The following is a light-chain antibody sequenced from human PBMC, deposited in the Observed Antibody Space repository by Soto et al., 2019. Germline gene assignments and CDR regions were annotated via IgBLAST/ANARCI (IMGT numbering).Light chain of an antibody. V-gene: IGKV1-6*01. Sequence: ALQMTQSPSSLSPSGGDRVTITCRASQDIRTELGWYQQKPGKAPKLLIYAASTLQGGVPSRFSGSGSGTDFTLTISSLQPEDFATYYCLQDYNYPRTFGQGTKVEIK. CDR1: QDIRTE. CDR3: LQDYNYPRT. J-gene: IGKJ1*01. CDR2: AAS.